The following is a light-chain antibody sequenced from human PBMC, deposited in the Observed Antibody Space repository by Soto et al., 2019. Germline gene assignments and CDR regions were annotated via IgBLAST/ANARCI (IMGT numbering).Light chain of an antibody. CDR1: QSVGRD. Sequence: MSQSPATLSVAPGERATLSCRASQSVGRDLARYKPKPGQAPRLLSYGASTRATGIPSRFSGSGSGTEFTLTITGLQPDDSATYYCKQYNSYWTFGPGTKVDIK. V-gene: IGKV3-15*01. J-gene: IGKJ1*01. CDR2: GAS. CDR3: KQYNSYWT.